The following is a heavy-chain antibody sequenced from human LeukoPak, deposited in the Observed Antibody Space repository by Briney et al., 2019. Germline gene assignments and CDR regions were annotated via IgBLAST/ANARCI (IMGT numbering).Heavy chain of an antibody. Sequence: ASVKVSCKASGYTFTSYDINWVRQATGRGLGWMGWMNPNSGNTGYAQKFQGRVTMTRNTSISTAYMELSSLRSEDTAVYYCARGPLGYYGSGSSTWGQGTLVTVSS. D-gene: IGHD3-10*01. V-gene: IGHV1-8*01. CDR3: ARGPLGYYGSGSST. CDR1: GYTFTSYD. CDR2: MNPNSGNT. J-gene: IGHJ5*02.